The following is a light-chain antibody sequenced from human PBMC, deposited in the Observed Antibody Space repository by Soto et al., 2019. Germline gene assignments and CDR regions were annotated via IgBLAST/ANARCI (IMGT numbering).Light chain of an antibody. J-gene: IGLJ2*01. CDR3: GTWDSSLSAGV. V-gene: IGLV1-51*01. Sequence: QSVLTQPPSVSAAPGQKVTISCSGISSNIGNNYVSWYQQLPGTAPKLLIYDNNKRPSGIPDRFSGPKSGTSATLGITGLQTGDEADYYCGTWDSSLSAGVFGGGTKLTVL. CDR2: DNN. CDR1: SSNIGNNY.